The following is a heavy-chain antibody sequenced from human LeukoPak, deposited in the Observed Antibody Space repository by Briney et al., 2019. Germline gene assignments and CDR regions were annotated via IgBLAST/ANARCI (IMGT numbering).Heavy chain of an antibody. V-gene: IGHV1-2*02. Sequence: ASVKVSCKASGYTFTDYYMHWMRQAPGQGLEWMGRINPNSGDTNYVQKFQGRVTMTRDTSISTAYMELSRLRSDDTAVYFCVRGRPGTSGRANYWGQGTLVTVSS. CDR2: INPNSGDT. J-gene: IGHJ4*02. D-gene: IGHD2-2*01. CDR1: GYTFTDYY. CDR3: VRGRPGTSGRANY.